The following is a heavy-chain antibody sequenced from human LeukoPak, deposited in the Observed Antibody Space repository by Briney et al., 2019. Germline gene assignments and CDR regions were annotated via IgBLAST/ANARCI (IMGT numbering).Heavy chain of an antibody. D-gene: IGHD2-2*01. J-gene: IGHJ4*02. CDR1: GFTFSSYS. Sequence: GGSLRLSCAASGFTFSSYSMNWVRQAPGKGLEWVSSISTSSSYIYYADSVKGRFTISRDNAENSLYLQMNSLRAEDTAVYYCARLANYAPDYWGQGTLFTVSS. V-gene: IGHV3-21*01. CDR2: ISTSSSYI. CDR3: ARLANYAPDY.